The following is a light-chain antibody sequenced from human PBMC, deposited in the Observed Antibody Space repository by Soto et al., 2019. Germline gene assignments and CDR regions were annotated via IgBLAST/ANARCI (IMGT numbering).Light chain of an antibody. CDR1: QTINNW. V-gene: IGKV1-5*01. CDR2: HAS. J-gene: IGKJ1*01. Sequence: DIQVTQSPSTLAASIGDRVTITCRASQTINNWLAWYQQKPGKAPNLLIYHASNLETGVPSRFSGSAFGTEFTLTISSLQPEEVATYYCQHYNSEPGTFGQGTKVDIK. CDR3: QHYNSEPGT.